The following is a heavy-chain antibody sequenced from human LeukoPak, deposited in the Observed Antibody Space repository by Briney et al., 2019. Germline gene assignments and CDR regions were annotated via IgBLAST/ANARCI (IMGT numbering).Heavy chain of an antibody. D-gene: IGHD3-10*01. CDR2: IYPGDSDT. Sequence: GESLKISCKGSGYSFTSYWIGWVRQMPGKGLEWMGIIYPGDSDTRYSPSFQGQVTISADKSISTAYLQWSSLKASDTAMYYCARRTDTMVRGVINPASFDPWGQGTLVTVSS. J-gene: IGHJ5*02. CDR3: ARRTDTMVRGVINPASFDP. V-gene: IGHV5-51*01. CDR1: GYSFTSYW.